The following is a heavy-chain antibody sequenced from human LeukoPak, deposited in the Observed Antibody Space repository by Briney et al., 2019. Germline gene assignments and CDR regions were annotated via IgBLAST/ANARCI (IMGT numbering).Heavy chain of an antibody. J-gene: IGHJ3*02. CDR3: AKDGGQVYAMFRDAFDI. V-gene: IGHV3-23*01. CDR2: ISGSGGST. Sequence: PGGSLRLSCAASGFTFSSYGMSWVRQAPGKGLEWVSGISGSGGSTYYADSVTGRFTISRDNSKNTLYLQMNSLRAEDTAVYYCAKDGGQVYAMFRDAFDIWGQGTMVTVSS. D-gene: IGHD2-8*01. CDR1: GFTFSSYG.